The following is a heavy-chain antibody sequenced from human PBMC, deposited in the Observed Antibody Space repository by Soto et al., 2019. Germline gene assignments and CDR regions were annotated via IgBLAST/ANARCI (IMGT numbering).Heavy chain of an antibody. CDR3: ARAALRSNDYCYYMDV. CDR2: IGTAGDT. J-gene: IGHJ6*03. D-gene: IGHD3-3*01. CDR1: GFTFSSYD. Sequence: EVQLVESGGGLVQPGGSLRLSCAASGFTFSSYDMHWVRQATGKGLEWVSAIGTAGDTYYPGSVKGRFTISRENAKNSLYIQRNRLRAGDTAVYYCARAALRSNDYCYYMDVGGKGTTVTVSS. V-gene: IGHV3-13*01.